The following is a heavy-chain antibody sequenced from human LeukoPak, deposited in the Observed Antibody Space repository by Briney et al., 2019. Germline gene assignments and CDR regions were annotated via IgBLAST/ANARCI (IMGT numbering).Heavy chain of an antibody. D-gene: IGHD6-13*01. CDR2: ISSSSSYI. V-gene: IGHV3-21*01. CDR1: GFTFSSYS. Sequence: GGSLRLSCAASGFTFSSYSMNWVRQAPGEGLEWVSSISSSSSYIYYADSVKGRFTISRDNAKNSLYLQMNSLRAEDTAVYYCARDGALAAADIPIDYWGQGTLVTVSS. J-gene: IGHJ4*02. CDR3: ARDGALAAADIPIDY.